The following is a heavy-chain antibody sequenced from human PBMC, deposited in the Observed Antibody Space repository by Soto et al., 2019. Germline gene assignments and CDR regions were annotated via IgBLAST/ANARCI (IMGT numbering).Heavy chain of an antibody. D-gene: IGHD4-17*01. CDR1: GGTFSSYT. CDR3: ANHSMTTVNYFDY. CDR2: IIPILGIA. J-gene: IGHJ4*02. Sequence: QVQLVQSGAEVKKPGSSVKVSCKASGGTFSSYTISWVRQAPGQGLEWMGRIIPILGIANYAQKFQGRATITANKSTSTAYMELSSLRAEDTAEYYCANHSMTTVNYFDYWGQGTLVTVAS. V-gene: IGHV1-69*02.